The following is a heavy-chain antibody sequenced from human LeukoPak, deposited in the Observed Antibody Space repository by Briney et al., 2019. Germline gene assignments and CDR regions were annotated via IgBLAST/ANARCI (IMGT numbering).Heavy chain of an antibody. D-gene: IGHD3-22*01. Sequence: GGSLRLSCAASGFTFSSYAMSWVRQAPGKGLEWVSTISTSGGSTYYADSVKGRFTISRDNSKNTLYLQMNSLRAEDTAVYYCATTRDYYDTSGYTLLQDWGQGTLVTVSS. CDR3: ATTRDYYDTSGYTLLQD. CDR2: ISTSGGST. CDR1: GFTFSSYA. J-gene: IGHJ1*01. V-gene: IGHV3-23*01.